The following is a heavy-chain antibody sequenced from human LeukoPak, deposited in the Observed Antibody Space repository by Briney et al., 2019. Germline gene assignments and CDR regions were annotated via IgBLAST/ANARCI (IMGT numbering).Heavy chain of an antibody. CDR3: AKDFRIAAAGLPFDY. V-gene: IGHV3-23*01. CDR2: ISGSGGST. D-gene: IGHD6-13*01. CDR1: GFTFSSYG. Sequence: GGSLRLSCAASGFTFSSYGMSWVRQALGKGLEWVSAISGSGGSTYYADSVKGRFTISRDNSKNTLYLQMNSLRAEDTAVYYCAKDFRIAAAGLPFDYWGQGTLVTVSS. J-gene: IGHJ4*02.